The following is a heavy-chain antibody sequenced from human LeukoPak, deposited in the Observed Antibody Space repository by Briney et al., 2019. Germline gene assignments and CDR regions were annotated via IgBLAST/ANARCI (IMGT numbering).Heavy chain of an antibody. CDR1: GFTFSSYS. D-gene: IGHD2-2*01. CDR2: ISSSSSTI. V-gene: IGHV3-48*01. CDR3: ARDQLTYCSSTSCYEIPPG. J-gene: IGHJ4*02. Sequence: GGSLRLSCAASGFTFSSYSMNWVRQAPGKGLEWVSYISSSSSTIYYADSVKGRFTICRDNAKNSLYLQMNSLRAEDTAVYYCARDQLTYCSSTSCYEIPPGWGQGTLVTVSS.